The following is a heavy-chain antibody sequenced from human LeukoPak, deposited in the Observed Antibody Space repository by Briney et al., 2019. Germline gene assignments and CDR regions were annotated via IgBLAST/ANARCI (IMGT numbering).Heavy chain of an antibody. CDR3: AREGEKAMGPYFDY. J-gene: IGHJ4*02. CDR1: GFTFSSYA. Sequence: GGSLRLSCAASGFTFSSYAMSWVRQAPGKGLEWVSAISGGGDNTFYADSVKGRFTISRDNSKNTLYLQMNSLRAEDTAVYYCAREGEKAMGPYFDYWGQGTLVTVSS. V-gene: IGHV3-23*01. D-gene: IGHD5-18*01. CDR2: ISGGGDNT.